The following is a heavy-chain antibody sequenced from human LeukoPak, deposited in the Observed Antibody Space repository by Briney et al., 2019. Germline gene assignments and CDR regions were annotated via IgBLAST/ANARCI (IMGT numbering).Heavy chain of an antibody. V-gene: IGHV3-30*18. CDR3: AKDGYCSSTSCYPNHFDS. CDR2: TSNDGSNK. J-gene: IGHJ4*02. Sequence: PGRSLRLSCVASGFTFSSYGMHWVRQAPGKGLEWVAVTSNDGSNKYYADSVKGRFTISRDNSKNTLDLQMNSLRAEDTAVYYCAKDGYCSSTSCYPNHFDSWGQGTLVTVSS. D-gene: IGHD2-2*03. CDR1: GFTFSSYG.